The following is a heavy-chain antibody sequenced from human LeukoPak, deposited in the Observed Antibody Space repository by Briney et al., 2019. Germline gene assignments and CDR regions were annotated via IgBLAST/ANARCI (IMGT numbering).Heavy chain of an antibody. CDR1: GFVFFTSW. CDR2: INLDGTEK. CDR3: ASPFVVVPAAMCGP. J-gene: IGHJ5*02. Sequence: PGGSLRLSCTASGFVFFTSWMTWVRQAPGKGLEWVANINLDGTEKYYLDSVRGRFTISRDNAKNSLYLQMSTLRAEDTAVYYCASPFVVVPAAMCGPWGQGTLVTVSS. D-gene: IGHD2-2*01. V-gene: IGHV3-7*01.